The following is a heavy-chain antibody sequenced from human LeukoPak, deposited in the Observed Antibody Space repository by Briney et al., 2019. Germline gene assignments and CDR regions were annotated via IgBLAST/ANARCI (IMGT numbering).Heavy chain of an antibody. CDR2: IYYSGST. J-gene: IGHJ3*02. Sequence: SETLSLTCTVSGGSISSYYWSWIRQPPGKGLEWIGSIYYSGSTYYNPSLKSRVTISADTSKNQFSLKLSSVTAADTAVYYCASCRSSGWADLFAFDIWGQGTMVTVSS. D-gene: IGHD6-19*01. CDR1: GGSISSYY. V-gene: IGHV4-59*05. CDR3: ASCRSSGWADLFAFDI.